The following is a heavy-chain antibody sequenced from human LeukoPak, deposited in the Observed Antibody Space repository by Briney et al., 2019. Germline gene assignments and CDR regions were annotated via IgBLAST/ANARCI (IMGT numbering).Heavy chain of an antibody. Sequence: AGGSLRLSCAASGFTFSSYGMHWVRQAPGKGLEWVAVISYDGSNKYYADSVRGRFTISRDNSKNTLYLQMNSLRAEDTAVYYCAKDLSGSGDGADYWGQGTLVTVSS. CDR3: AKDLSGSGDGADY. D-gene: IGHD1-26*01. CDR1: GFTFSSYG. CDR2: ISYDGSNK. V-gene: IGHV3-30*18. J-gene: IGHJ4*02.